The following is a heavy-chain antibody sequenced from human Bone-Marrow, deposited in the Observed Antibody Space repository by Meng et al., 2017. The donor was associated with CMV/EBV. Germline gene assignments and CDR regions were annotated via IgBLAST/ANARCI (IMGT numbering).Heavy chain of an antibody. D-gene: IGHD1-7*01. J-gene: IGHJ6*02. V-gene: IGHV4-38-2*02. Sequence: SETLSLTCTVSGYSISSGYYWGWIRQPPGKGLEWIGSIYHSGSTYYNPSLKSRVTISVDTSKNQFSLKLSSVTAADTAVYYCARLRGTTWYYGMDVWGQGTTVTVSS. CDR1: GYSISSGYY. CDR3: ARLRGTTWYYGMDV. CDR2: IYHSGST.